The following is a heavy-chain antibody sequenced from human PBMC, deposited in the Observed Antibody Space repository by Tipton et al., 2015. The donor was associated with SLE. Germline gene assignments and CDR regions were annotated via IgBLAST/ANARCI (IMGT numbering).Heavy chain of an antibody. D-gene: IGHD1-1*01. CDR1: GGSISSGGYH. J-gene: IGHJ3*02. CDR2: IYDSGST. Sequence: TLSLTCTVSGGSISSGGYHWSWIRQLPGKGLEWIGIIYDSGSTFYNPSLKSPVNIFVDTSKNQFSLKLSSVTAADTAVYYCATDHWNQGTFDIWGQGTMVTVSS. CDR3: ATDHWNQGTFDI. V-gene: IGHV4-31*01.